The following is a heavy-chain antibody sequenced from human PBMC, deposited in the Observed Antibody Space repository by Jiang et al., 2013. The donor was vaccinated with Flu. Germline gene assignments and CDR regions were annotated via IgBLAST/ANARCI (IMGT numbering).Heavy chain of an antibody. CDR3: ARDFPYYYGMDV. J-gene: IGHJ6*02. CDR2: ISAYNGNT. Sequence: WISAYNGNTNYAQKLQGRVTMTTDTSTSTAYMELRSLRSDDTAVYYCARDFPYYYGMDVWGQGTTVTVSS. V-gene: IGHV1-18*01.